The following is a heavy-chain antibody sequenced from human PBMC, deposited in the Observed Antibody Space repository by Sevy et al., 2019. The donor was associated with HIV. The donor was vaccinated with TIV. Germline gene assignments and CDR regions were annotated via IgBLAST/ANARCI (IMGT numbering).Heavy chain of an antibody. CDR3: AREGSAYDTYYYHYAMHV. V-gene: IGHV3-7*01. J-gene: IGHJ6*02. CDR2: INQDGSEK. D-gene: IGHD5-12*01. CDR1: GFTFKSYW. Sequence: GGSLRLSCAASGFTFKSYWMTWVRQAPGKGLEWVANINQDGSEKYYSDSLKGRFSISRDNSKNSVHLQINTLRAEDTAVYYCAREGSAYDTYYYHYAMHVWGQGTTVTVSS.